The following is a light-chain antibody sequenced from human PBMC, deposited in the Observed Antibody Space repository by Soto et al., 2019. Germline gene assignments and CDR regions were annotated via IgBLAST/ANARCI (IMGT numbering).Light chain of an antibody. J-gene: IGKJ1*01. CDR2: GAS. CDR1: QSVSSN. V-gene: IGKV3-15*01. CDR3: QQYNNWPLWT. Sequence: EIVMTQSPATLSVSPGERATLSCRASQSVSSNLGWYQQKPGQAPRLLIYGASTRATGIPARFSGSGSGTEFALTISSLQSENFAVYYCQQYNNWPLWTFGQATKVAIK.